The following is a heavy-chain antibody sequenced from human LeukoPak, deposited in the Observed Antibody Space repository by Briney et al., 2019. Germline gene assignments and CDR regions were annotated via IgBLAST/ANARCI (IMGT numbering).Heavy chain of an antibody. CDR1: GFTFSNAW. CDR2: IRGKTDGGPT. Sequence: PGGSLRLSCAASGFTFSNAWMTWVRQAPGKGLEWVGRIRGKTDGGPTDYAAPVKGRFTISRDDSKNTLCLEMNRLKPEDTAVYYCTTEGLHPPPWGQGTLVTVSS. CDR3: TTEGLHPPP. J-gene: IGHJ4*02. D-gene: IGHD2-15*01. V-gene: IGHV3-15*01.